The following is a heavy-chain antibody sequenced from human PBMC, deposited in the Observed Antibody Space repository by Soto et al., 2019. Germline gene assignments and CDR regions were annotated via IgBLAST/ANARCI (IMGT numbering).Heavy chain of an antibody. Sequence: QVQLMQSGAEVKKPGASVKVSCKASGDTFTDYYIHWVRQAPGQGLEWMGTVNPSGGHTTYAQHFLGRVTMTRATSTSPLYMVLTSLTSYDTAIYYCARGGQVVVVTAALDYWGQGTLVTVSS. CDR2: VNPSGGHT. V-gene: IGHV1-46*01. CDR3: ARGGQVVVVTAALDY. J-gene: IGHJ4*02. D-gene: IGHD2-21*02. CDR1: GDTFTDYY.